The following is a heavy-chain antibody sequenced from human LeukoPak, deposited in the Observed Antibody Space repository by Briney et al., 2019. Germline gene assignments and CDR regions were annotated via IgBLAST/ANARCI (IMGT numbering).Heavy chain of an antibody. CDR1: GYTFINYG. CDR2: ISASNGNT. D-gene: IGHD3-9*01. V-gene: IGHV1-18*03. Sequence: ASVKVSCKASGYTFINYGVTWVRQAPGQGLEWMGWISASNGNTNYAQKHQGRVTMTTDTSTSTAYMELRSLRSDDMAVYYCARVLIDDILTGYSRFDPWGQGTLVTVSS. J-gene: IGHJ5*02. CDR3: ARVLIDDILTGYSRFDP.